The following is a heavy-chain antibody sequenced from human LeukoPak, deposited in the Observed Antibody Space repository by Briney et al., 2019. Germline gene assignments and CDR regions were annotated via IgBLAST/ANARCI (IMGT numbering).Heavy chain of an antibody. V-gene: IGHV3-48*03. J-gene: IGHJ3*02. D-gene: IGHD2/OR15-2a*01. CDR1: GFTFSSYA. CDR3: ATVRNSAYAGAFDM. CDR2: IGPSGTAI. Sequence: GGSLRLSCAASGFTFSSYAMNWVRQAPGRGLEWVSYIGPSGTAIYYADSVKGRFTIYRDNAKNSLYLQMNSLRGEDTAVYYCATVRNSAYAGAFDMWGQGKMVTVSS.